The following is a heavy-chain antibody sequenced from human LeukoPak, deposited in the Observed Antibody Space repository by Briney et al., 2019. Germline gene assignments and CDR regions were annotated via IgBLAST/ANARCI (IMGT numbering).Heavy chain of an antibody. CDR2: IIPMMGTA. D-gene: IGHD3-22*01. Sequence: SVKVSCKASGTTFSSYALTWVRQAPGQGLEWLGGIIPMMGTASYSDKYKGRISISADESTSTAHMELSNLRLEDTAVFYCASRGSSSYYSIDHWGQGTLITVSS. CDR3: ASRGSSSYYSIDH. CDR1: GTTFSSYA. V-gene: IGHV1-69*01. J-gene: IGHJ4*02.